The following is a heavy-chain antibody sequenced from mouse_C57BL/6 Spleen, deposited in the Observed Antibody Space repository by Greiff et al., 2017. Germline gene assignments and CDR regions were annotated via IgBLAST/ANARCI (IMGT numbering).Heavy chain of an antibody. V-gene: IGHV1-19*01. J-gene: IGHJ2*01. D-gene: IGHD2-1*01. CDR3: ARSNYGNSFDY. CDR1: GYTFTDYY. Sequence: EVQLQQSGPVLVKPGASVKMSCKASGYTFTDYYMNWVKQSHGKSLEWIGVINPSNGGTSYNQKFKGKATLTVDKSSSTAYMELNSLTSEDSAVYYCARSNYGNSFDYWGQGTTLTVSS. CDR2: INPSNGGT.